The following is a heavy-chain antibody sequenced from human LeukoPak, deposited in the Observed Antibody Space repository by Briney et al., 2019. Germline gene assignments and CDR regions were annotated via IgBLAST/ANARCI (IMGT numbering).Heavy chain of an antibody. CDR3: AKDRSRREVGVDY. CDR2: IRYDGSNK. D-gene: IGHD1-26*01. V-gene: IGHV3-30*02. Sequence: PGGSLRLSCAASGFTFSSYGMHWVRQAPGKGLEWVAFIRYDGSNKYYADSVKGRFTISRDNSKNTLYLQMNSLRAEDTAVYYCAKDRSRREVGVDYWGQGTLVTVSS. J-gene: IGHJ4*02. CDR1: GFTFSSYG.